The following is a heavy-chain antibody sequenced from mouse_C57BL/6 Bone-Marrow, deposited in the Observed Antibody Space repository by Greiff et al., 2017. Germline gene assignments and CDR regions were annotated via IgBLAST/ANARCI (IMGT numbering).Heavy chain of an antibody. D-gene: IGHD2-3*01. Sequence: QVQLQQPGAELVKPGASVKMSCKASGYTFTSYWITWVKQRPGQGLEWIGDIYPGSGSTNYNEKFTSKATLTVETSSSTAYMQLSSLTSEDSAVYYCARDGYYGYFDVWGTGTTVTVSS. CDR2: IYPGSGST. V-gene: IGHV1-55*01. J-gene: IGHJ1*03. CDR1: GYTFTSYW. CDR3: ARDGYYGYFDV.